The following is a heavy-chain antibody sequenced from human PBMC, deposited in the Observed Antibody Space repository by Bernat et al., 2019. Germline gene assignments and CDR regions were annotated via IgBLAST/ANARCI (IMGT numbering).Heavy chain of an antibody. CDR3: ARGSPGYSSSWYLNY. CDR1: GFTFGSYW. V-gene: IGHV3-7*03. D-gene: IGHD6-13*01. CDR2: IQQDGSET. J-gene: IGHJ4*02. Sequence: EVQLVESGGGLVQPGGSLRLSCAASGFTFGSYWMSWVRQAPGKGLEWLANIQQDGSETYYVDSVKGRFIISRDNAKNSLYLQMSSLRAEDTALYYCARGSPGYSSSWYLNYWGQGTLVTVSS.